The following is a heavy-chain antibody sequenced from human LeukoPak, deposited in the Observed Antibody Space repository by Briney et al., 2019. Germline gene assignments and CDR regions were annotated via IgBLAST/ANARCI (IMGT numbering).Heavy chain of an antibody. J-gene: IGHJ6*03. CDR2: IYYGGST. Sequence: SETLSLTCTVSGGSISSYYWSWIRQPPGKGLEWIGYIYYGGSTNYNPSLKSRVTISVDTSKNQFSLKLSSVTAADTAVYYCARLLQDNYYYYYMDVWGKGTTVTVSS. V-gene: IGHV4-59*08. D-gene: IGHD2-15*01. CDR1: GGSISSYY. CDR3: ARLLQDNYYYYYMDV.